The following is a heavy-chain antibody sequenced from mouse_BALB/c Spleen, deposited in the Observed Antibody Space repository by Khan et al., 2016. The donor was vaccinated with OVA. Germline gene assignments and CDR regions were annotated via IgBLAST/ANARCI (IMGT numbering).Heavy chain of an antibody. CDR3: ARHNYGPFAY. J-gene: IGHJ3*01. CDR1: GFTFSTYA. Sequence: EVQLQASGGDLVKPGGSLKLSCSASGFTFSTYAMSWVRQTPEKRLEWVATISSAGDYIYYPDSVKGRFTISRDNAKDTLYLQMSSLRSEDTAMYYCARHNYGPFAYWGQGTLVTVSA. V-gene: IGHV5-9-3*01. CDR2: ISSAGDYI. D-gene: IGHD1-1*01.